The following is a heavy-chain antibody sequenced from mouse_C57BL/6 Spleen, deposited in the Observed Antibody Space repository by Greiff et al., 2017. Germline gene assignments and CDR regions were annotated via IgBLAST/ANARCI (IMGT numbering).Heavy chain of an antibody. CDR2: IDPSDSYT. D-gene: IGHD1-3*01. CDR3: ARGRYTYSSKYFDV. J-gene: IGHJ1*03. V-gene: IGHV1-59*01. Sequence: VQLQQPGAELVRPGTSVKLSCKASGYTFTSYWMHWVKQRPGQGLEWIGVIDPSDSYTNYNQKFKGKATLTVDTSSSTAYMQLSSLTSEDSAVYYCARGRYTYSSKYFDVWGTGTSVTVSS. CDR1: GYTFTSYW.